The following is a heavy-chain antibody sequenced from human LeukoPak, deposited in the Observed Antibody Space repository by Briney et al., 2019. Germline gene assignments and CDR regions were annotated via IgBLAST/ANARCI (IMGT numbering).Heavy chain of an antibody. V-gene: IGHV3-23*01. CDR2: ISASGTST. Sequence: GGSLRLSCAASGFTFSSYAMTWVRQAPGKGLEWVSTISASGTSTYYADSVQGRFTISKDSSKNTLFLQMSSLRAEDTAVYYCARNRGYGGYDSDYWGQGTLVTVSS. D-gene: IGHD5-12*01. CDR1: GFTFSSYA. CDR3: ARNRGYGGYDSDY. J-gene: IGHJ4*02.